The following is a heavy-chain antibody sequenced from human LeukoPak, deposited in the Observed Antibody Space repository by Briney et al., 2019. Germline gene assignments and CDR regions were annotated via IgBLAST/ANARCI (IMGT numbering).Heavy chain of an antibody. CDR3: ARDLGRYYDSSGYRPFDY. J-gene: IGHJ4*02. V-gene: IGHV3-21*01. D-gene: IGHD3-22*01. CDR1: GFTFSSYS. Sequence: PGGSLRLSCAASGFTFSSYSMNWVRQAPRKGLEWVSSISSSSSYIYYADSVKGRFTISRDNAKNSLYLQKNSLRPQDTPVYSCARDLGRYYDSSGYRPFDYWGQGTLVTVSS. CDR2: ISSSSSYI.